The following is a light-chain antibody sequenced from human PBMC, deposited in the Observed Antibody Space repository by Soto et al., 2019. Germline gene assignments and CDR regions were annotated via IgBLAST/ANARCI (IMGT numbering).Light chain of an antibody. Sequence: QAVVTQEPSLTVSPGGTVTLTCGSSTGAVTSGYYPNWFQQKPGQPPRALIYSTTYKHSWTPARFSGSLLGGNAALTLSGVQPEDEADYYCLLYYGGGVVFGGGTKLTVL. V-gene: IGLV7-43*01. CDR1: TGAVTSGYY. J-gene: IGLJ2*01. CDR2: STT. CDR3: LLYYGGGVV.